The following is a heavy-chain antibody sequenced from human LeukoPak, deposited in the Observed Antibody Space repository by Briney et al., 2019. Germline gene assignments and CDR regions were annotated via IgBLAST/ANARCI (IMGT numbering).Heavy chain of an antibody. Sequence: PGGSLRLSCAASGFTFSDYYMSWIRQAPGKGLEWVSAISGSGGSTYYADSVKGRFTISRDNSKNTLYLQMNSLRAEDTAVYYCASRRTSGLRFDYWGQGTLVTVSS. D-gene: IGHD2-21*02. J-gene: IGHJ4*02. CDR1: GFTFSDYY. CDR2: ISGSGGST. CDR3: ASRRTSGLRFDY. V-gene: IGHV3-23*01.